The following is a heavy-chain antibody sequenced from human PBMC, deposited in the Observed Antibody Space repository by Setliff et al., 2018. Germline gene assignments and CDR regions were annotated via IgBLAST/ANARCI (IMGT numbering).Heavy chain of an antibody. Sequence: ASVKVSCKASGYIFTDYGVSWVRQAPGQGLEWVGWISPHNGKTYYAPKFQDRVTLTTHTSTNMGYLELRDLRSDDTAVYYCLRLVRYCTKIACQATSGDEVWGLGTLVTVSS. D-gene: IGHD2-8*01. CDR2: ISPHNGKT. CDR1: GYIFTDYG. J-gene: IGHJ4*02. CDR3: LRLVRYCTKIACQATSGDEV. V-gene: IGHV1-18*01.